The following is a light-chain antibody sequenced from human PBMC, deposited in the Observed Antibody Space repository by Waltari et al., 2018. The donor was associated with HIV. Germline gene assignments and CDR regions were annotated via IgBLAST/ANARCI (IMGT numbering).Light chain of an antibody. J-gene: IGLJ3*02. Sequence: QSALTQPASVSGSPGQSITIPCTGTSSDVGSYNLVSWYQQHPGKAPNLMIYEVSKRPSGVSNRFSGSKSGNTASLTISGLQAEDEADYYCCSYAGSNTWVFGGGTKLTVL. V-gene: IGLV2-23*02. CDR1: SSDVGSYNL. CDR2: EVS. CDR3: CSYAGSNTWV.